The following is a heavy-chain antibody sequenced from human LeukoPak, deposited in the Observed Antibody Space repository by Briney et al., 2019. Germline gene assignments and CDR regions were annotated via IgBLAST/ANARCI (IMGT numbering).Heavy chain of an antibody. J-gene: IGHJ4*02. Sequence: GGSLRLSCAASGFTFSSYWMSWVRQAPGKGLEWVANIKQDGSEKYYVDSVKGRFTISRDNAKNSLYLQMNSLRAEDTAVYYCASRDRTYYYGSGRVKDYFDYWGQGTLVTVSS. CDR1: GFTFSSYW. V-gene: IGHV3-7*01. CDR2: IKQDGSEK. CDR3: ASRDRTYYYGSGRVKDYFDY. D-gene: IGHD3-10*01.